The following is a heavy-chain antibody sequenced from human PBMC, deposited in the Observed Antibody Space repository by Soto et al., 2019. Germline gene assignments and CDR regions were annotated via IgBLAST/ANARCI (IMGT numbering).Heavy chain of an antibody. CDR1: GGSITRGGYC. D-gene: IGHD3-10*01. V-gene: IGHV4-31*03. J-gene: IGHJ4*02. CDR3: SRDGDYFGSGIPPLLSN. CDR2: IYYSGSS. Sequence: QVQLQESGPGLVKPSQTLSLTCTVSGGSITRGGYCWTWIRQHQVNVLEWMGHIYYSGSSSYNPSLKSRLTISIDTSKNHFSLKLTSVTASDLAVYYCSRDGDYFGSGIPPLLSNWVQGSLVTVYS.